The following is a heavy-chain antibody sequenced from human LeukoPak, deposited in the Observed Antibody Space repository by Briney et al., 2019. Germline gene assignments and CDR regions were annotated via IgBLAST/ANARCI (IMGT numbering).Heavy chain of an antibody. V-gene: IGHV3-48*03. CDR3: ARGGLYYYDSSGYIDY. CDR2: ISSSGSTI. D-gene: IGHD3-22*01. J-gene: IGHJ4*02. CDR1: GFTFSSYE. Sequence: AGGSLRLSCAASGFTFSSYEMNWVRQAPGKGLEWVSYISSSGSTIYYADSVKGRFTISRDNAKNSLYLQMNSLRAEDTAVYYCARGGLYYYDSSGYIDYWGQGTLVTVSS.